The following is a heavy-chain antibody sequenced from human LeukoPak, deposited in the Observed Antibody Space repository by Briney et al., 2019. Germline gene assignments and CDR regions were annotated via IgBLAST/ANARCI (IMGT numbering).Heavy chain of an antibody. CDR1: GDSMTNYF. V-gene: IGHV4-59*01. CDR3: ARAPYSYGFGWSDH. Sequence: SETLSLTCTVPGDSMTNYFWNWFRQPPGRGLEWIGYVHSSGSTNYNPSLRSRVTVSVDLSKNQFSVTLSSVTTADTAVYYCARAPYSYGFGWSDHWGQGDLVTVSS. D-gene: IGHD5-18*01. CDR2: VHSSGST. J-gene: IGHJ4*02.